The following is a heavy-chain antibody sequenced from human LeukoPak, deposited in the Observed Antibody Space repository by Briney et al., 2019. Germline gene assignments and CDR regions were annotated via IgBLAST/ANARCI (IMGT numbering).Heavy chain of an antibody. J-gene: IGHJ6*03. CDR3: AKGSGSYFYYYMDA. CDR2: ISGSGGST. CDR1: GFTFSSYA. Sequence: GGSLRLSCAASGFTFSSYAMSWVRQAPGKGLEWVSAISGSGGSTYYADSVKGRFTISRDNAKNTVYLQMNSLRAEDMALYYCAKGSGSYFYYYMDAWGKGTTVTVSS. V-gene: IGHV3-23*01. D-gene: IGHD3-10*01.